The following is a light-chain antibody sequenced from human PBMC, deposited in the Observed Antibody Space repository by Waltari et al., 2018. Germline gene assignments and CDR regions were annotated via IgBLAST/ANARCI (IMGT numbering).Light chain of an antibody. V-gene: IGKV1-33*01. J-gene: IGKJ5*01. CDR3: QQYDNLPT. CDR2: DAS. CDR1: QDISNY. Sequence: DIQMTQSPSSLSASVGDRVTITCQASQDISNYLNWYQQKPGKAPKLLIYDASNLETGVSSRFSGSGSGTDFTFTISSLQPEDIATYYCQQYDNLPTFGQGTRLEIK.